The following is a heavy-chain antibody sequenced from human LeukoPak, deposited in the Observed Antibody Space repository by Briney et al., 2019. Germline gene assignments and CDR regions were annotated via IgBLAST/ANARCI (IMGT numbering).Heavy chain of an antibody. V-gene: IGHV6-1*01. CDR2: TYYRSRWGN. Sequence: SQTLSLTCALSGDSVSNNIATWNWIRQSPSRGLEWLGRTYYRSRWGNDYAISVKSRITINPDTSKNQFSLQLNSVTPEDTAVYYCARDSDSWYWAFDFWGQGTPVTVSS. D-gene: IGHD2-15*01. CDR1: GDSVSNNIAT. J-gene: IGHJ4*02. CDR3: ARDSDSWYWAFDF.